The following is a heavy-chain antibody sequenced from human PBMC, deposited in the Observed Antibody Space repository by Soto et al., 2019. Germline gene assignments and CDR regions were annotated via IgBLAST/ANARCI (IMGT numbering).Heavy chain of an antibody. CDR3: VRQTSQSQYYYYYDMDV. V-gene: IGHV5-51*01. CDR2: IYPGDSDT. D-gene: IGHD2-2*01. CDR1: GYSFNTYW. J-gene: IGHJ6*01. Sequence: PGESLKISCKGSGYSFNTYWLAWVRRTPGKGLEWMGIIYPGDSDTRYSPSFQGQVTFSADKSISTAYLQWSSLRASDTAMYYCVRQTSQSQYYYYYDMDVWGQGTTVTVSS.